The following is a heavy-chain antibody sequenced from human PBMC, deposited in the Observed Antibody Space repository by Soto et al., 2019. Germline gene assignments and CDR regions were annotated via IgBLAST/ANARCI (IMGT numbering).Heavy chain of an antibody. D-gene: IGHD5-18*01. CDR1: GGSISSGDYY. V-gene: IGHV4-30-4*01. J-gene: IGHJ6*02. CDR3: ARDTTASYYYYGMDA. CDR2: IYYSGST. Sequence: SENLSLTCTVSGGSISSGDYYCSWIRQPPGKGLEWIGYIYYSGSTYYNPSLKSRVTISVDTSKNQFSLKLSSVTAADTAVYYCARDTTASYYYYGMDAGGQGTTVTVSS.